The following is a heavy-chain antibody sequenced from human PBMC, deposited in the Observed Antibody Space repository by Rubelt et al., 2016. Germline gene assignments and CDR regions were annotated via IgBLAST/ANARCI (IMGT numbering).Heavy chain of an antibody. Sequence: QVRLVQSGGAVKKPGASVKVSCKASGYTFTSSGFFWVRQAPGQGLEWMGWIIAYNGKTNFAQNLQGRVTMTTDTSTTTAYMELRSLRSDDTAVYYCARYSSGWYGDYWGQGTLVTVSS. CDR3: ARYSSGWYGDY. V-gene: IGHV1-18*01. CDR2: IIAYNGKT. D-gene: IGHD6-19*01. CDR1: GYTFTSSG. J-gene: IGHJ4*02.